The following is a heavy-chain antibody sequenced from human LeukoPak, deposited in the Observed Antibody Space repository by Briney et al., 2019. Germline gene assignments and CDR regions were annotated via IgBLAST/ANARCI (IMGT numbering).Heavy chain of an antibody. CDR2: IYHSGST. Sequence: PSQTLSLTCTVSGGSISSGGYYWSWIRQPPGKGLEWIGEIYHSGSTNYNPSLKSRVTISVDKSKNQFSLKLSSVTAADTAVYYCARDGVTTADTLDYWGQGTLVTVSS. D-gene: IGHD4-17*01. CDR3: ARDGVTTADTLDY. J-gene: IGHJ4*02. V-gene: IGHV4-30-2*01. CDR1: GGSISSGGYY.